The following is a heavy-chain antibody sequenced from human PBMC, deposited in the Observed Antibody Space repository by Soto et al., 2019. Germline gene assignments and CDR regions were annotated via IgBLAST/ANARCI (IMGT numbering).Heavy chain of an antibody. V-gene: IGHV1-3*01. D-gene: IGHD6-6*01. Sequence: GASVKVSCKASGYTFTSYAMHWVRQAPGQRLEWMGWINAGNGNTKYSQKFQGRVTITRDTSASTAYMELSSLRSEDTAVYYCARGGAARPWDYYYYYYMDVWGKGTTVTVSS. J-gene: IGHJ6*03. CDR1: GYTFTSYA. CDR3: ARGGAARPWDYYYYYYMDV. CDR2: INAGNGNT.